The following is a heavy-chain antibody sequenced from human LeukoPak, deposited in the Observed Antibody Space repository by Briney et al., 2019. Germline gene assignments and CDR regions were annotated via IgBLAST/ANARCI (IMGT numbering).Heavy chain of an antibody. CDR3: ARGHTAMAPFDY. D-gene: IGHD5-18*01. Sequence: GGALRLSCAASGFTFRSYSMNWVRQAPGEGLGGVSSISSSSSYIYYVDSVKGRFTISRDNAKNSLYPQMNSLRAEDTAVYYCARGHTAMAPFDYWGQGTLVTVSS. V-gene: IGHV3-21*01. CDR2: ISSSSSYI. J-gene: IGHJ4*02. CDR1: GFTFRSYS.